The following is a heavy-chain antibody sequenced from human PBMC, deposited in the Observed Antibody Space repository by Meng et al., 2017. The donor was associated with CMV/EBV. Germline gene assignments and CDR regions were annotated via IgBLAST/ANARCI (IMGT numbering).Heavy chain of an antibody. Sequence: QVPLRQWGEGMLKPSETLSLTCAVYGGSFSGYYWSWIRQPPGKGLEWIGEINHSGSNNYNPSLKSRVTISVDTSKNQFSLKLSSVTAADTAVYYCARGGNWFDPWGQGTLVTVSS. CDR2: INHSGSN. J-gene: IGHJ5*02. V-gene: IGHV4-34*01. CDR3: ARGGNWFDP. CDR1: GGSFSGYY.